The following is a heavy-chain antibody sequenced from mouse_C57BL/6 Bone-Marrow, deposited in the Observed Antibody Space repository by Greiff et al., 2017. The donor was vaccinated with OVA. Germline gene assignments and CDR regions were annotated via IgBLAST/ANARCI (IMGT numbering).Heavy chain of an antibody. D-gene: IGHD1-1*01. Sequence: EVKVVESEGGLVQPGSSMKLSCTASGFTFSDYYMAWVRQVPEKGLEWVANINYDGSSTYYLDSLKSRFIISRDNAKNILYLQMSSLKSEDTATYYCARDRDYYGSSSFDVWGTGTTVTVSS. CDR1: GFTFSDYY. V-gene: IGHV5-16*01. CDR3: ARDRDYYGSSSFDV. CDR2: INYDGSST. J-gene: IGHJ1*03.